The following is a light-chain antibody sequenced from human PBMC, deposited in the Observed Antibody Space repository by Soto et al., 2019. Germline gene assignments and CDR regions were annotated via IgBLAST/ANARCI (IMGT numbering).Light chain of an antibody. J-gene: IGKJ1*01. V-gene: IGKV1-5*03. CDR1: QSISSW. CDR2: KAS. Sequence: DIQMTQSPSTLSASVGDRVTITCRASQSISSWLAWYQQKPGKAPKLLIYKASSLESGVPSRYSGSGSGTEFTLNISSLQPDDFATYYCQQYNSYSFTFDQGTKVEIK. CDR3: QQYNSYSFT.